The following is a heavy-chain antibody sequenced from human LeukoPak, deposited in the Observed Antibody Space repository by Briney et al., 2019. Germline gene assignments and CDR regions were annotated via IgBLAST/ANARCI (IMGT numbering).Heavy chain of an antibody. D-gene: IGHD6-13*01. Sequence: PSETLSLTCTVSGGSISSYYWSWIRQPPGKGLEWIGYIYYSGSTNYNPSLKSRVTMSVDTSKNQFSLKLSSVTAADTAVYYCARDRPSAAGPYYFDYWGQGTLVTVSP. J-gene: IGHJ4*02. CDR3: ARDRPSAAGPYYFDY. CDR2: IYYSGST. CDR1: GGSISSYY. V-gene: IGHV4-59*12.